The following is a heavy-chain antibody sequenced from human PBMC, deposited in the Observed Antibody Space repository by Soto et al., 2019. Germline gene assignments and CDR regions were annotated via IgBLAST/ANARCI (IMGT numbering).Heavy chain of an antibody. Sequence: VGSLRLSCAASGFTFSSYGMHWVRQAPGKGLEWVAVIWYDGSNKYYADSVQGRFTISRDNSLNTLFLQMHSLRIEDTAVYYCAHPRGFGVFDAYDIWGQGTMVTVSS. D-gene: IGHD3-10*01. CDR2: IWYDGSNK. CDR1: GFTFSSYG. J-gene: IGHJ3*02. V-gene: IGHV3-33*01. CDR3: AHPRGFGVFDAYDI.